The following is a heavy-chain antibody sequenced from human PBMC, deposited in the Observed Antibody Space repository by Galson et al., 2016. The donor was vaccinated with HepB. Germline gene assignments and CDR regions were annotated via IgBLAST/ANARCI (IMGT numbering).Heavy chain of an antibody. D-gene: IGHD3-10*01. J-gene: IGHJ5*02. CDR2: IVPLFGAT. Sequence: SVTVSCKASGGTFSNFAISWLRQAPGPGLEWMGGIVPLFGATNYAQNFQCRVTITAGKSTTTVYMDLSSLRSEDTAVYYCARGGCITMVRGVMPGWFDPWGQGTLVTVSS. CDR3: ARGGCITMVRGVMPGWFDP. V-gene: IGHV1-69*06. CDR1: GGTFSNFA.